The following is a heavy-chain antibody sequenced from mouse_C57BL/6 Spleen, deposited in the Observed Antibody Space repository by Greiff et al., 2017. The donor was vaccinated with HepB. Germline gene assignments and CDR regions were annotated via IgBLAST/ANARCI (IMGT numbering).Heavy chain of an antibody. J-gene: IGHJ4*01. CDR3: VRHRNYAMDY. CDR1: GFSFNTYA. CDR2: IRSKSNNYAT. Sequence: EVKLVESGGGLVQPKGSLKLSCAASGFSFNTYAMNWVRQAPGKGLEWVARIRSKSNNYATYYADSVKDRFTISRDDSESVLYLQMNNLKTEDTAMYYCVRHRNYAMDYWGQGTSVTVSS. V-gene: IGHV10-1*01.